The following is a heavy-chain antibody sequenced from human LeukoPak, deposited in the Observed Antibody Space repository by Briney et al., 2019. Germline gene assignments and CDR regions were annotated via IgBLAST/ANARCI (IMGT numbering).Heavy chain of an antibody. CDR1: GGSISTGDYS. Sequence: SETLSLTCTVAGGSISTGDYSWGWIRQPPGKGLEWIGYIYYSGTTYYNPSLKGRISFSMQTSKNQFSLNLRSVTAADTAVYYCARDPVYGSGTFWGQGTLVTVSS. D-gene: IGHD3-10*01. CDR2: IYYSGTT. V-gene: IGHV4-30-4*01. CDR3: ARDPVYGSGTF. J-gene: IGHJ4*02.